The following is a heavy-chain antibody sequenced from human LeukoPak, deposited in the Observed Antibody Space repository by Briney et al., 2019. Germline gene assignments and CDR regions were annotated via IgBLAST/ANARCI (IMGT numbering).Heavy chain of an antibody. CDR1: GYTFTSYD. CDR3: ARGHLRLGEYYFDY. CDR2: MNPNSGNT. J-gene: IGHJ4*02. V-gene: IGHV1-8*02. Sequence: GASVKVSCKASGYTFTSYDINWVRQATGQGLEWMGWMNPNSGNTGYAQKFQGRVTITRNTSISTAYMELSSLRSEDTAVYYCARGHLRLGEYYFDYWGQGTLVTVSS. D-gene: IGHD3-16*01.